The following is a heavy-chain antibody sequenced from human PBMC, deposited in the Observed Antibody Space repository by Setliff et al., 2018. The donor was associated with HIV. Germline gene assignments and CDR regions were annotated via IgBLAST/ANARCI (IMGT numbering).Heavy chain of an antibody. CDR2: IIPIYGTA. Sequence: ASVKVSCKASGDIFSRYGISWVRQAPGQGLEWMGGIIPIYGTANSAQKFQGRVTITADESTSTAYMELSTLRSEDTAVYFCARDGGYSGHQWFGDAFDIWVQGTMVTVS. CDR1: GDIFSRYG. J-gene: IGHJ3*02. D-gene: IGHD5-12*01. V-gene: IGHV1-69*13. CDR3: ARDGGYSGHQWFGDAFDI.